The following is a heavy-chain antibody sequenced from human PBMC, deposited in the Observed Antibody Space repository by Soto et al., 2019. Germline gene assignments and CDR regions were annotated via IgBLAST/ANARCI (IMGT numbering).Heavy chain of an antibody. D-gene: IGHD4-17*01. Sequence: EVQLLESGGGLIQPGGSLDFPWEASGSTFGAYPRSWARRGPGKGLEWVSRFSTSGETTYYADSVKGRFTVSRDNSYNTLFLQMDSLRVDDAAIYYCAKDQYGSGDYGRFDFWGQGSLVTVSS. CDR2: FSTSGETT. V-gene: IGHV3-23*01. CDR3: AKDQYGSGDYGRFDF. CDR1: GSTFGAYP. J-gene: IGHJ4*02.